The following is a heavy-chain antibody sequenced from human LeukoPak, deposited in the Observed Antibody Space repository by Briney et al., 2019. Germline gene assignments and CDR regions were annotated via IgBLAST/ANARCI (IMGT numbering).Heavy chain of an antibody. J-gene: IGHJ6*02. V-gene: IGHV4-34*01. CDR2: INHSGST. CDR1: GGSFSGYY. CDR3: ARGGAGTTFFPGYYYGMDV. D-gene: IGHD2/OR15-2a*01. Sequence: KPSETLSLTCAVYGGSFSGYYWSWIRQPPGKGLEWIGEINHSGSTNYNPSLKSRVTISVDTSKNQFSLKLSSVTAADTAVYYCARGGAGTTFFPGYYYGMDVWGQGTTVTVSS.